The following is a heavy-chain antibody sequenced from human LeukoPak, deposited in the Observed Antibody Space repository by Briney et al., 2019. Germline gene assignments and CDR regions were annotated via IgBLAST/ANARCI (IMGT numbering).Heavy chain of an antibody. Sequence: GGSLRLSCAASGFTFSNAWMSWVRQAPGKGLEWVSAISGSGGSTYYADSVKGRFTISRDNSKNTLYLQMNSLRAEDTAVYYCAKELGCSGGSCYSGTFDYWGQGTLVTVSS. V-gene: IGHV3-23*01. CDR1: GFTFSNAW. D-gene: IGHD2-15*01. CDR2: ISGSGGST. J-gene: IGHJ4*02. CDR3: AKELGCSGGSCYSGTFDY.